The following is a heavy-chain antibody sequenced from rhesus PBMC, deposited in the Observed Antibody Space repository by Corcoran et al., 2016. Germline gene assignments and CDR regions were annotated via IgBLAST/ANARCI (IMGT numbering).Heavy chain of an antibody. D-gene: IGHD2-21*01. CDR3: AGGCAGSGCPLVSIDY. CDR1: GGSISSHH. CDR2: IFGGSGTT. Sequence: QLQLQESGPGLVKSSETLSLTCAVSGGSISSHHWIWIRQPPGKGLEGIRRIFGGSGTTDYSPSLKCRVTVSTCTSKNQFSLKLISVTAADTAVYYCAGGCAGSGCPLVSIDYWGQGVLVTVSS. V-gene: IGHV4-173*01. J-gene: IGHJ4*01.